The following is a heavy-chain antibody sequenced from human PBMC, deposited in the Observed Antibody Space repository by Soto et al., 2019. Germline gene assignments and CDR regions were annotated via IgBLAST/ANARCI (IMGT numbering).Heavy chain of an antibody. CDR2: ISHDGNAQ. CDR3: ARFPGIAARYWFDP. Sequence: GGSLRLSCAASGFILSTYGMHWVRQAPGKGLEWVAMISHDGNAQYYVDSVKGRFSVSRDTSKNTLHLHMNSLRSEDTGLYYCARFPGIAARYWFDPWGQGTLVTVSS. J-gene: IGHJ5*02. V-gene: IGHV3-30*03. D-gene: IGHD6-6*01. CDR1: GFILSTYG.